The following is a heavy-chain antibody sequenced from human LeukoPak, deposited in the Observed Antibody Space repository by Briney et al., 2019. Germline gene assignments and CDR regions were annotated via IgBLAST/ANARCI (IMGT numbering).Heavy chain of an antibody. J-gene: IGHJ4*02. D-gene: IGHD2-2*02. CDR1: GFTFSSYA. CDR2: ISGSGGST. Sequence: GGSLRLSCAASGFTFSSYAMSWVRQAPGKGLEWVSAISGSGGSTYYADSVKGRFTISRDNSKNTLYLQMNSLRAEDTAVYYCAGYNCSSTTCYTGGFDYWGQGTLVTVSP. CDR3: AGYNCSSTTCYTGGFDY. V-gene: IGHV3-23*01.